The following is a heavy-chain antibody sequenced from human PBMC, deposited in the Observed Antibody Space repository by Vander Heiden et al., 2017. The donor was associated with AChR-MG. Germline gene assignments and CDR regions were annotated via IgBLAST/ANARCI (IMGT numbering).Heavy chain of an antibody. Sequence: QVQLVQSGAEVQKPGSSVKVSCKASGGTFSSYAISGVRQAPGEGLDGMGGIIPIFGTANYAQKFQGRVTITADKSTSTAYMELSSLRSEDTAVYYCARHVGYYYYYYMDVWGKGTTVTVSS. V-gene: IGHV1-69*06. CDR3: ARHVGYYYYYYMDV. J-gene: IGHJ6*03. CDR2: IIPIFGTA. D-gene: IGHD3-10*02. CDR1: GGTFSSYA.